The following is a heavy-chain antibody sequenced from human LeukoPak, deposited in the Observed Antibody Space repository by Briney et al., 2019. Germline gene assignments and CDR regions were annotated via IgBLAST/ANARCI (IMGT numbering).Heavy chain of an antibody. CDR1: GFTVSSNY. J-gene: IGHJ4*02. D-gene: IGHD3-3*01. Sequence: GGSLRLSCAASGFTVSSNYMSWVRQAPGKGLEWVSAISGSGGSTYYADSVKGRFTISRDNSKNTLYLQMNSLRAEDTAVYYCAKERFLEWLLLFGYWGQGTLVTVSS. CDR3: AKERFLEWLLLFGY. V-gene: IGHV3-23*01. CDR2: ISGSGGST.